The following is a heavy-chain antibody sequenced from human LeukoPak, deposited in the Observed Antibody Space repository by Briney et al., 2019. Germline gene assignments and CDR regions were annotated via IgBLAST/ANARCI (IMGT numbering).Heavy chain of an antibody. D-gene: IGHD4-17*01. CDR1: GFTFSDYY. J-gene: IGHJ5*02. CDR2: ISASGSTT. V-gene: IGHV3-11*04. CDR3: ARDATYGDYVNWFDP. Sequence: GGSLRLSCAASGFTFSDYYMAWIRQAPGKGLEWVSFISASGSTTWNADSVKARFTISRDDAKSSLSLQMNSLRAEDTAVYYCARDATYGDYVNWFDPWGQGTLVTVSS.